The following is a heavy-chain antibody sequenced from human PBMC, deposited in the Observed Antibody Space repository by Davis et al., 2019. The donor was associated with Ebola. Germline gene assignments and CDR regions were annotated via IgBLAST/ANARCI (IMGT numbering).Heavy chain of an antibody. CDR1: GYRFTSHW. Sequence: GESLKISCKGSGYRFTSHWIGWVRQMPGKGLEWMGIIFPGDSDTRYSPSFQGQATISADNSISTAYLQWNSLKASDTAVYYCARLHGDYRYFDLWGRGTLVTVSS. D-gene: IGHD4-17*01. CDR2: IFPGDSDT. J-gene: IGHJ2*01. CDR3: ARLHGDYRYFDL. V-gene: IGHV5-51*01.